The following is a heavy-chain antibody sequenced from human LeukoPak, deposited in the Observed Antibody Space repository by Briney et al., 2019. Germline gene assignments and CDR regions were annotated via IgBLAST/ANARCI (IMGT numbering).Heavy chain of an antibody. D-gene: IGHD3-22*01. CDR2: ISGNGLGT. J-gene: IGHJ4*02. V-gene: IGHV3-23*01. Sequence: QPGGSLRLSCAASGFTFSRNAMNWVRQAPGKGLEWVAAISGNGLGTYYADSVKGRFNISRDNSRNTLYLQMNSLRIEDTAFYYCAKDANYLRSSGYLIPIDFWGQGTLVTVSP. CDR1: GFTFSRNA. CDR3: AKDANYLRSSGYLIPIDF.